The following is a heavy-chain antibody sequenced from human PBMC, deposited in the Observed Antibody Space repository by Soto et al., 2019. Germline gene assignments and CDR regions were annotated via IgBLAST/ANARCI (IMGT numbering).Heavy chain of an antibody. D-gene: IGHD3-3*02. V-gene: IGHV4-39*01. CDR3: ARMTPSSISCYYFDP. Sequence: SETLSLTCTVSGGSISSSSSYWGWIRQPPGKRLEWIGNIYYSGTTSYNPSLKSRLTISVDTSKNQFSLNLSSVTAADMAVYYCARMTPSSISCYYFDPWGQGTLVTVSS. CDR1: GGSISSSSSY. J-gene: IGHJ4*02. CDR2: IYYSGTT.